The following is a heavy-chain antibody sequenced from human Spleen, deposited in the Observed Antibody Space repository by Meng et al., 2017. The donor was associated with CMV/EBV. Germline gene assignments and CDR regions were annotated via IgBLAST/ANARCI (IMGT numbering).Heavy chain of an antibody. CDR3: TRNLGRGTYGEDYFDS. CDR2: INSDGGVT. D-gene: IGHD3-10*01. Sequence: SGFTFSSYWMFWVRQAPGKGLVWVSRINSDGGVTAYVDSVKGRFTISRDNAKNTLYLQMSSLRVEDTAVYYCTRNLGRGTYGEDYFDSWGQGTLVTVSS. V-gene: IGHV3-74*01. J-gene: IGHJ4*02. CDR1: GFTFSSYW.